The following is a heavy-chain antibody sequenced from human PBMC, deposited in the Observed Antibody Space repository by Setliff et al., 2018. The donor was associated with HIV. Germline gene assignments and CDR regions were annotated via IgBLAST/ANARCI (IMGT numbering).Heavy chain of an antibody. CDR1: GFTFSGSA. J-gene: IGHJ4*02. CDR3: SGWKGNYYDSSGINGY. D-gene: IGHD3-22*01. CDR2: IRSKANSYAT. V-gene: IGHV3-73*01. Sequence: GESLKISCAVSGFTFSGSAMHWVRQASGKGLEWVGRIRSKANSYATEYAASVKGRFTISRDDSKNTAYLQMNSLKTDDTAMYYCSGWKGNYYDSSGINGYWGQGTLVTVSS.